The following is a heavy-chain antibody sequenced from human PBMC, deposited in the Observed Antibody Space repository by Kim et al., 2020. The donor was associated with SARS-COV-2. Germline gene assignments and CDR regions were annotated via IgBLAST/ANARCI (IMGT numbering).Heavy chain of an antibody. CDR1: GGSFSGYY. Sequence: SETLSLTCAVYGGSFSGYYWSWIRQPPGKGLDWIGEINHSGSTNYNPSLKSRVTISVDTSKNQFSLKLSSVTAADTAVYYCASRRAPVSGYYYDSSGYYRGWGEGTLVTVSS. CDR3: ASRRAPVSGYYYDSSGYYRG. CDR2: INHSGST. V-gene: IGHV4-34*01. D-gene: IGHD3-22*01. J-gene: IGHJ4*02.